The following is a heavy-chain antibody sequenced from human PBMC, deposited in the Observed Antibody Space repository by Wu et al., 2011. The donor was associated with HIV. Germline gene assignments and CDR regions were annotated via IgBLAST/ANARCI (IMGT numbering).Heavy chain of an antibody. CDR3: ARERLVVIAAMGDRFHFYGMDV. D-gene: IGHD2-15*01. CDR1: GGNFNSHV. J-gene: IGHJ6*02. Sequence: QVQLEQSGAEVKKPGSSVKVSCKASGGNFNSHVINWVRQAPGQGLEWMGGTIPLFGTTNYAQKFQGRVTITTDASTRTVYMELSSLRSEDTAVYYCARERLVVIAAMGDRFHFYGMDVWGQGTTVTVSS. V-gene: IGHV1-69*05. CDR2: TIPLFGTT.